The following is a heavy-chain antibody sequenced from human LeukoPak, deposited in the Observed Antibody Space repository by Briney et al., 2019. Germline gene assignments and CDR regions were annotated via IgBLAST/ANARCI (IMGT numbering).Heavy chain of an antibody. CDR1: GFTFSSHW. CDR3: ARDSEYSSSFAFDI. CDR2: INQDGSER. J-gene: IGHJ3*02. Sequence: GGSLRLSCAASGFTFSSHWMTWVRQAPGKGLEWVANINQDGSERYYVDSVKGRFTISGDNAKNSLYLQMNSLRAEDTAVYYCARDSEYSSSFAFDIWGQGTMVTVSS. D-gene: IGHD6-13*01. V-gene: IGHV3-7*01.